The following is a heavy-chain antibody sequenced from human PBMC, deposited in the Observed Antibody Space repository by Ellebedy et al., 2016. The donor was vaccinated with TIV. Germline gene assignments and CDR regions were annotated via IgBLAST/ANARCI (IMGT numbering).Heavy chain of an antibody. V-gene: IGHV3-48*02. D-gene: IGHD3-10*01. J-gene: IGHJ3*01. CDR1: GFAFSSYS. CDR3: ARDRGGGIFDL. CDR2: ISSSVSTV. Sequence: PGGSLRLSCAASGFAFSSYSMSWLRQSPGKGLEWIAYISSSVSTVAYGDSVKGRVTISRDNARNSLYLQMNGLKDDDTAVYYCARDRGGGIFDLWGQGTMVTVSS.